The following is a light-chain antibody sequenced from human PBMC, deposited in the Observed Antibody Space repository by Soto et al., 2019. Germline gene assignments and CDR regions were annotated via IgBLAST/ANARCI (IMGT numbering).Light chain of an antibody. V-gene: IGLV2-23*01. Sequence: QSALTQPASVSGSPGQSITISCTGTSSDVGSYNLVSWYQQHPGKAPKLMIYEGSKRPSGVSNRFSGSKSGNTASLTISGLQAEAEADYYCCSYAGSRTLVFGGGTKLTVL. CDR2: EGS. CDR1: SSDVGSYNL. J-gene: IGLJ2*01. CDR3: CSYAGSRTLV.